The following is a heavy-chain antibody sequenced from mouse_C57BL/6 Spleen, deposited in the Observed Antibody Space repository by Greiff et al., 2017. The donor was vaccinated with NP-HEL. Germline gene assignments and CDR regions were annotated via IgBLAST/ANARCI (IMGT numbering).Heavy chain of an antibody. CDR2: IYPRDGST. D-gene: IGHD1-1*01. CDR1: GYTFTDHT. Sequence: VQLQQSDAELVKPGASVKISCKVSGYTFTDHTIHWMKQRPEQGLEWIGYIYPRDGSTKYNEKFKGKATLTADKSSSTAYMQLNSLTSEDSAVYFCARSGFPPYYGSSYRYFDVWGTGTTVTVSS. CDR3: ARSGFPPYYGSSYRYFDV. J-gene: IGHJ1*03. V-gene: IGHV1-78*01.